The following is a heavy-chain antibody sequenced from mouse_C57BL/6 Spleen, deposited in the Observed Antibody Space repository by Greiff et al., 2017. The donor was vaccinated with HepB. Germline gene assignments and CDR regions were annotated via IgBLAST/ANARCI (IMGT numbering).Heavy chain of an antibody. CDR2: IDPNSGGT. V-gene: IGHV1-72*01. CDR3: ARSNYDYPYWYFDV. Sequence: QVQLQQPGAELVKPGASVKLSCKASGYTFTSYWLHWVKQRPGRGLEWIGRIDPNSGGTKYNEKFKSKATLTVAKPSSTAYMQLSSLTSEDSAVYYCARSNYDYPYWYFDVWGTGTTVTVSS. J-gene: IGHJ1*03. CDR1: GYTFTSYW. D-gene: IGHD2-4*01.